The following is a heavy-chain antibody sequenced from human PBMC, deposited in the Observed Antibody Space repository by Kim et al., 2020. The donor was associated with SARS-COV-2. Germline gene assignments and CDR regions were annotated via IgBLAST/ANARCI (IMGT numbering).Heavy chain of an antibody. D-gene: IGHD6-19*01. V-gene: IGHV3-9*01. J-gene: IGHJ4*02. CDR3: AKGLGAAPGYYFDY. Sequence: ADSVKGRFTISRENAKNSLYLQVNSLRAEDTALYYCAKGLGAAPGYYFDYWGQGTLVTVSS.